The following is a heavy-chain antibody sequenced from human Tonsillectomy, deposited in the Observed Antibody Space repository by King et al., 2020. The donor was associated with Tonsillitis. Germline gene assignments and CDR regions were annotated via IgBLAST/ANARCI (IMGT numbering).Heavy chain of an antibody. CDR2: IYHSGST. V-gene: IGHV4-30-2*01. CDR3: ASSVGDFWSGYYRYYYGMDV. Sequence: LQLQESGSGLVKPSQTLSLTCAVSGGSISSGGYSWSWIRQPPGKGLEWIGYIYHSGSTYYNPSLKSRVTIYVDRSKNQFSLKLSSVTAADTAVYYCASSVGDFWSGYYRYYYGMDVWGQGPTVTVSS. D-gene: IGHD3-3*01. J-gene: IGHJ6*02. CDR1: GGSISSGGYS.